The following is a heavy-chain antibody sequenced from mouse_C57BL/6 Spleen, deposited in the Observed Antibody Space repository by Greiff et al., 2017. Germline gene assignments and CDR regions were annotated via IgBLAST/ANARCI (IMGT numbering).Heavy chain of an antibody. CDR3: ARGYGNCGDWYFDV. CDR1: GFTFSDYG. CDR2: ISSGSSTI. Sequence: EVKVVESGGGLVKPGGSLKLSCAASGFTFSDYGMHWVRQAPEKGLEWVAYISSGSSTIYYAETVKGRFTISRDNAKNTLFLQMTSLRSEDTAMYYCARGYGNCGDWYFDVWGTGTTVTVSS. V-gene: IGHV5-17*01. D-gene: IGHD2-1*01. J-gene: IGHJ1*03.